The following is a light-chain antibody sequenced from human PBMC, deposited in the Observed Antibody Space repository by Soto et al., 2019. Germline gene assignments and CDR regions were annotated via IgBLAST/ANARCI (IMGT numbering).Light chain of an antibody. J-gene: IGLJ2*01. V-gene: IGLV2-14*03. CDR2: DVR. CDR1: SSDVGGYNY. CDR3: SSYTSSNTVI. Sequence: QSALTQPASVSGYPGQSITISCTGTSSDVGGYNYISWYQQHPGKAPKFIIYDVRNRPSGVSNRFSGSRSGNTASLTISGLQAEDEADYYCSSYTSSNTVIFGGGTKLTVL.